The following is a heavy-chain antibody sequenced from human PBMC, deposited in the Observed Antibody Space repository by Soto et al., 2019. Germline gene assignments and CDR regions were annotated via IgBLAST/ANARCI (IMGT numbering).Heavy chain of an antibody. CDR2: ISYDGSNK. D-gene: IGHD6-19*01. J-gene: IGHJ4*02. V-gene: IGHV3-30*18. Sequence: GGSLRLSCAASGFTFSSYGMHWARQAPGKGLEWVAVISYDGSNKYYADSVKGRFTISRDNSKNTLYLQMNSLRAEDTAVYYCAKGKKQWLVKAFFDYWGQGTLVTVSS. CDR3: AKGKKQWLVKAFFDY. CDR1: GFTFSSYG.